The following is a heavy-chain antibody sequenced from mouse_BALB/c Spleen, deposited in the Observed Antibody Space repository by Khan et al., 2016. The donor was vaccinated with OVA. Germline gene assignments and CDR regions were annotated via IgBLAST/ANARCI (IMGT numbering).Heavy chain of an antibody. CDR3: ASYRYDYFDY. CDR2: IYPGDGDT. J-gene: IGHJ2*01. D-gene: IGHD2-14*01. V-gene: IGHV1-87*01. CDR1: GYTFTSYW. Sequence: VQLQESGAELARPGASVKLSCKSSGYTFTSYWMQWVKQRPGQGLEWIGAIYPGDGDTRYTQKFKGNATLTADKSSSTAYMQLSSLASEDSAVYYGASYRYDYFDYWGQGTTLTVSS.